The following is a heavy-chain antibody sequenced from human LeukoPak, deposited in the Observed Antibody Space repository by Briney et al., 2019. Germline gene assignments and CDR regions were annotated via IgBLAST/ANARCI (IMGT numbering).Heavy chain of an antibody. V-gene: IGHV4-39*01. CDR1: GGSISSSSYY. CDR3: ASRAYYYDSSGYYLHYYFDY. Sequence: SETLSLTCTVAGGSISSSSYYWGWIRQPPGKGLEWIGSIYYSGSTYYNPSLKSRVTISVDTSKNQFSLKLSSVTAADTAVYYCASRAYYYDSSGYYLHYYFDYWGQGTLVTVSS. J-gene: IGHJ4*02. D-gene: IGHD3-22*01. CDR2: IYYSGST.